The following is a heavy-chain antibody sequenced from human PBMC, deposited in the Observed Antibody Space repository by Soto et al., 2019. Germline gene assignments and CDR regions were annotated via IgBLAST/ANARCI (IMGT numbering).Heavy chain of an antibody. Sequence: QVQLVESGGGVVQPGRSLRLSCAASGFTFNTYGMHWVRQAPGKGLEWVAVTSYDGSNKYYADSVKGRFTISRDNAKNTRYVETNSLRAEDTAVYYCVNGATGGPRGYFDLWGRGTLVTVSS. CDR3: VNGATGGPRGYFDL. V-gene: IGHV3-30*18. J-gene: IGHJ2*01. D-gene: IGHD3-16*01. CDR2: TSYDGSNK. CDR1: GFTFNTYG.